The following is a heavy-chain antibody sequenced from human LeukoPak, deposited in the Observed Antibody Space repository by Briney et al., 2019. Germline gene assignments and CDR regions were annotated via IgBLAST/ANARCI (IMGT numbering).Heavy chain of an antibody. CDR1: GFTFSTYA. J-gene: IGHJ3*02. V-gene: IGHV3-23*01. CDR3: AKVIDSSGYYAFDI. CDR2: ISGSGGST. D-gene: IGHD3-22*01. Sequence: GGSLRLSCVASGFTFSTYAMSWVRQAPGKGLEWVSAISGSGGSTYYADSVKGRFTISRDNSKNTLYLQMNSLRAEDTAVYYCAKVIDSSGYYAFDIWGQGTMVTVSS.